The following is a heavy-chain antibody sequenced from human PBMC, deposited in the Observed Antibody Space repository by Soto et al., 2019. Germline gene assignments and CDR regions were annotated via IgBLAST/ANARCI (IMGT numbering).Heavy chain of an antibody. V-gene: IGHV3-48*01. CDR3: ARVPLNYDSSAYPFDY. J-gene: IGHJ4*02. D-gene: IGHD3-22*01. Sequence: KGREWVSYISSSSSTIHYADSVKGRFTISRDNAKNSLYLQMNSLRAEDTALYYCARVPLNYDSSAYPFDYWGQGTLVSGSS. CDR2: ISSSSSTI.